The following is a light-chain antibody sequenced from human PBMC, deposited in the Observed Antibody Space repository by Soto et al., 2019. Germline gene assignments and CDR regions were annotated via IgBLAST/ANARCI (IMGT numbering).Light chain of an antibody. CDR3: QQSYSTPLT. V-gene: IGKV1-39*01. J-gene: IGKJ4*01. Sequence: DIQLTQSQTSLSASLLQGRPIXYLASQSISSYLNWYQQKPGKAPKLLIYAASSLQSGVPSRFSGSGSGTDFTLTVSSLQPEDFATYYCQQSYSTPLTFGGGTKVDIK. CDR2: AAS. CDR1: QSISSY.